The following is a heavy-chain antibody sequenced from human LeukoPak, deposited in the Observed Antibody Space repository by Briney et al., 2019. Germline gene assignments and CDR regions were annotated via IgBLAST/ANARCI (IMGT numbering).Heavy chain of an antibody. D-gene: IGHD5-18*01. CDR3: ARSFAGIQLWSYYFDY. J-gene: IGHJ4*02. V-gene: IGHV1-46*01. CDR2: INPSGGST. Sequence: ASVKVSCKASGYTFTSYYMHWVRQALGQGLEWMGIINPSGGSTSYAQKFQGRVTMTRDTSTSTVYMELSSLRSEDTAVYYCARSFAGIQLWSYYFDYWGQGTLVTVSS. CDR1: GYTFTSYY.